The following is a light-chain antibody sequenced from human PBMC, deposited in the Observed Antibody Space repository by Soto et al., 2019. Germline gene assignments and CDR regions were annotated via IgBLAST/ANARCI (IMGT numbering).Light chain of an antibody. CDR2: GAS. Sequence: EVVLTQSPGTLSFSPGERATLSGRASQSVRNSYLGWYQQKPGQAPRLLIYGASKRQSCVPDRFSGGGSGTDFTRTISRLEPEDGAVYDCQQFSGSVTFGGGTRVDIQ. V-gene: IGKV3-20*01. CDR1: QSVRNSY. J-gene: IGKJ4*01. CDR3: QQFSGSVT.